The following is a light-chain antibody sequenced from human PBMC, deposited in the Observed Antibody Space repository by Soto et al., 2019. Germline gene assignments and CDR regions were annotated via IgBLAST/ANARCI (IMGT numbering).Light chain of an antibody. CDR1: SGSIATNY. V-gene: IGLV6-57*01. Sequence: NFMLTQPHSVSESPGKTVTISCTRSSGSIATNYVQWYQQRPGSSPTIVIYEDDQRPSGVPDRFSGSIDSSSNSASLTISGLKTEDEADYYCQSHDSSNVVFGGGTKLTVL. CDR3: QSHDSSNVV. CDR2: EDD. J-gene: IGLJ2*01.